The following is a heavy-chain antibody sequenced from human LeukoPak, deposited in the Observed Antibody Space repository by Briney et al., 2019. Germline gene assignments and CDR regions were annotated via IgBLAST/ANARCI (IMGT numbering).Heavy chain of an antibody. CDR2: FDPEDGET. CDR1: GYTLTELS. V-gene: IGHV1-24*01. Sequence: GASVKASCKVSGYTLTELSMHWVRQAPGKGLEWMGGFDPEDGETIYAQKFQGRVTMTEDTSTDTAYMELSSLRSEDTAVYYCATDSRSRVRGAFDIWGQGTMVTVSS. CDR3: ATDSRSRVRGAFDI. D-gene: IGHD3-10*01. J-gene: IGHJ3*02.